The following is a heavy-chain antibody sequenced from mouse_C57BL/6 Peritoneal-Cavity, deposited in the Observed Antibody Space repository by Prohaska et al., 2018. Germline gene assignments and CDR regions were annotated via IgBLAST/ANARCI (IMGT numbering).Heavy chain of an antibody. V-gene: IGHV1-26*01. J-gene: IGHJ3*01. CDR1: AYTFTDSY. CDR2: INPNNDGT. Sequence: LKLSCKASAYTFTDSYMNWVNQSHGKSLEWIGDINPNNDGTSYNQKFKVKATLTVEKSSSTAYMELRSLTSEDSAVYYCARTLFAYWGQGTLVTVSA. CDR3: ARTLFAY.